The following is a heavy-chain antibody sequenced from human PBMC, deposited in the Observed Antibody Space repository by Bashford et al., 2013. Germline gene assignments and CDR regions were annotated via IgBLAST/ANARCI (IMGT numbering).Heavy chain of an antibody. D-gene: IGHD3-22*01. J-gene: IGHJ4*02. Sequence: WVRQAPGQGLEWVGSIIPMLATANYAQKLQGRVTISADRDSFTVYMALSSLRSEDTAMYYCARHPGDGYDSSFYFDYWGQGTQVTVSS. CDR2: IIPMLATA. CDR3: ARHPGDGYDSSFYFDY. V-gene: IGHV1-69*08.